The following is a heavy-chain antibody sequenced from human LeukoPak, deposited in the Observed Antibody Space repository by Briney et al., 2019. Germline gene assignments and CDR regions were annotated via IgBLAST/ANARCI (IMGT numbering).Heavy chain of an antibody. Sequence: GASVKVSCKASGGTFSSYAISWVRQAPGQGLEWMGGIIPIFGTANYAQKFQGRVTITANKSTSTAYMELSSLRSEDTAVYYCARSKQVVGSTLHNWFDPWGQGILVTVSS. CDR1: GGTFSSYA. CDR2: IIPIFGTA. D-gene: IGHD6-13*01. J-gene: IGHJ5*02. V-gene: IGHV1-69*06. CDR3: ARSKQVVGSTLHNWFDP.